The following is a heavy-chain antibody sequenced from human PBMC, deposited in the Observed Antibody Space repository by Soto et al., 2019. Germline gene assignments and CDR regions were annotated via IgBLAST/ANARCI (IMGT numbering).Heavy chain of an antibody. CDR1: GGSISSYY. V-gene: IGHV4-59*01. CDR3: AREGDCSSTSCYASAFDI. D-gene: IGHD2-2*01. Sequence: SETLSLTCTVSGGSISSYYWSWIRQPPGKGLEWIGYIYYSGSTNYNPSLKSRVTISVDTSKNQFSLKLSSVTAADTAVYYCAREGDCSSTSCYASAFDIWGQGTMVTVSS. J-gene: IGHJ3*02. CDR2: IYYSGST.